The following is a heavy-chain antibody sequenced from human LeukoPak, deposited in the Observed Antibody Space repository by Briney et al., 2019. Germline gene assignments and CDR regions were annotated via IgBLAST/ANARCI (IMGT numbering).Heavy chain of an antibody. CDR1: GFNFDTFG. V-gene: IGHV1-18*01. J-gene: IGHJ4*02. CDR2: FSAYTGEA. Sequence: ASVNVSCKASGFNFDTFGITWLRQAPGHGLEWMGFFSAYTGEANYAPRLQGRVTMTRDTSTNTAFLHLRSLRSDDTAVYYCARDIPESSAWNFWGQGTLITVSS. CDR3: ARDIPESSAWNF. D-gene: IGHD1-7*01.